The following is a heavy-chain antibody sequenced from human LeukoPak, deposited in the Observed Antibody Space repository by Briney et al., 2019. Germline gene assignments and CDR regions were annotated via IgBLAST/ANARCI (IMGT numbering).Heavy chain of an antibody. CDR3: ARTPFPQITMIVERYFDY. CDR2: IYYSGST. Sequence: SETLSLTCTVSGGSISSYYWSWIRQHPGKGLEWIGYIYYSGSTYYNPSLKSRVTISVDTSKNQFSLKLSSVTAADTAVYYCARTPFPQITMIVERYFDYWGQGTLVTVSS. CDR1: GGSISSYY. J-gene: IGHJ4*02. V-gene: IGHV4-59*06. D-gene: IGHD3-22*01.